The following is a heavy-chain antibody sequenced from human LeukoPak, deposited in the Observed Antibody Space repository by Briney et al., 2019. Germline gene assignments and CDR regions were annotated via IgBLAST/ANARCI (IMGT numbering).Heavy chain of an antibody. CDR3: ATLSCSSTSCYRAYYYYMDV. CDR2: IIPIFGTA. D-gene: IGHD2-2*02. V-gene: IGHV1-69*05. J-gene: IGHJ6*03. Sequence: SVKVSCKASGGTFSSYAISWVRQAPGQGLEWMEGIIPIFGTANYAQKFQGRVTITTDESTSTAYMELSSLRSEDTAVYYCATLSCSSTSCYRAYYYYMDVWGKGTTVTVSS. CDR1: GGTFSSYA.